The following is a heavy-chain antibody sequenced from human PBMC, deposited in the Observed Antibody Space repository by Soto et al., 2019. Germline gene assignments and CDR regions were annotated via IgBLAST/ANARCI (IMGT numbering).Heavy chain of an antibody. V-gene: IGHV1-69*18. CDR1: AGTFVNYA. D-gene: IGHD1-26*01. J-gene: IGHJ4*02. CDR3: GIVAFGGILLGGVDC. CDR2: ITPMFGTT. Sequence: QVQLVQSGAEVKKPGSSVKVSCKASAGTFVNYAITWVRQAPGQGLELMGTITPMFGTTYNAQKFNGRVTVCADESTSTASMETSGLRSQDSALYSWGIVAFGGILLGGVDCWGQGTLVTVSS.